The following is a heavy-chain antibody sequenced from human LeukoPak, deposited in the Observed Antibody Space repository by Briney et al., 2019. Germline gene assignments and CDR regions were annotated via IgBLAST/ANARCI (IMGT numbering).Heavy chain of an antibody. CDR2: IYYSGST. J-gene: IGHJ1*01. Sequence: SETLSLTCTVSGGSISSYYWSWIRQPPGKGLEWIGYIYYSGSTNYNPSLKSRVTISVDTSKNQFSLKLSSVTAADTAMYYCARHGQYSSGPRYFQHWGQGTLVTVSS. V-gene: IGHV4-59*08. D-gene: IGHD6-19*01. CDR1: GGSISSYY. CDR3: ARHGQYSSGPRYFQH.